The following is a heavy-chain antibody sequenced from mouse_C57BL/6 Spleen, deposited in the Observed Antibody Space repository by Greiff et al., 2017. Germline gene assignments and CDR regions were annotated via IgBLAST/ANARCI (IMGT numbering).Heavy chain of an antibody. Sequence: DVKLVESGGDLVKPGGSLKLSCAASGFTFSSYGMSWVRQTPDKRLEWVATISSGGSYTYYPDSVKGRFTISRDNAKNTLYLQMSSLKSEDTAMYYCARGGYDYDGAYAMGYWGQGTSVTVSS. CDR1: GFTFSSYG. CDR2: ISSGGSYT. D-gene: IGHD2-4*01. V-gene: IGHV5-6*02. J-gene: IGHJ4*01. CDR3: ARGGYDYDGAYAMGY.